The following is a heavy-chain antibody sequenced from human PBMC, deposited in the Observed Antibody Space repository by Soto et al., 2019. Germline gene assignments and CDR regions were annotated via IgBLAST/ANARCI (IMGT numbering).Heavy chain of an antibody. CDR3: ARGQRALITYGPFDP. CDR2: FSGTGGYT. V-gene: IGHV3-23*01. Sequence: GGSLRLSCAASGFTLSSYAMSWVRQAPGKGLEWVSTFSGTGGYTYYADSVKGRFTISRDDSKNTLFLHMNSLRAADTAVYYCARGQRALITYGPFDPWGQGTLVTVS. CDR1: GFTLSSYA. J-gene: IGHJ5*02. D-gene: IGHD4-17*01.